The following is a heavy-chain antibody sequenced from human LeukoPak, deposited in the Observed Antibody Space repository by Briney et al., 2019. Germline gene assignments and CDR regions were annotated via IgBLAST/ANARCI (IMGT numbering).Heavy chain of an antibody. D-gene: IGHD3-16*02. CDR2: MNPNSGNT. V-gene: IGHV1-8*01. CDR1: GYTFTSYD. J-gene: IGHJ2*01. CDR3: ARGHFRYPWYFDL. Sequence: PVASVKVSCKASGYTFTSYDINWVRQATGQGLEWMGWMNPNSGNTGYAQKLQGRVTMTRNTSISTAYMELSSLRSEDTAVYYCARGHFRYPWYFDLWGRGTLVTVSS.